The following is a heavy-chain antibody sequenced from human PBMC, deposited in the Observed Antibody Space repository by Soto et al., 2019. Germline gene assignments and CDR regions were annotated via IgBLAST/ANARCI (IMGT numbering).Heavy chain of an antibody. CDR1: GGTFSTYT. CDR2: INATNGNT. D-gene: IGHD6-19*01. CDR3: ARDSSGWPLY. V-gene: IGHV1-3*01. Sequence: ASVKVSCKASGGTFSTYTITWVRQAPGQRLEWMGRINATNGNTKYAQKFQGRVTLTRDTSASTAYMELSSLRSEDTAVYYCARDSSGWPLYWGQGTLVTVSS. J-gene: IGHJ4*02.